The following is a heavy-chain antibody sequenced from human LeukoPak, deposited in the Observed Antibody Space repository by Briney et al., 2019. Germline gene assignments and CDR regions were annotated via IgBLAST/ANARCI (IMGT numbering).Heavy chain of an antibody. CDR1: GFTFSDHH. CDR2: TRNKANRYST. J-gene: IGHJ4*02. D-gene: IGHD1-26*01. V-gene: IGHV3-72*01. Sequence: GGSLRLSCAASGFTFSDHHMDWVRQAPGKGLEWVGRTRNKANRYSTEYAASVKGRFTISRDDSKNSLYLQMNSLKTEDTAVYYCARSPVGTTPFAYWGQGTLVTVSS. CDR3: ARSPVGTTPFAY.